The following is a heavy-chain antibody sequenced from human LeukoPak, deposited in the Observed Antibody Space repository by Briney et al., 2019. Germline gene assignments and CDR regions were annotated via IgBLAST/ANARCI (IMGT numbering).Heavy chain of an antibody. V-gene: IGHV3-23*01. Sequence: GGSLRLSCEASQFTTFSSYAMDWVRQAPGKRLEWVSIMSGAGGRIEYADSVNGRFTISRDNSKNTLYLQMNSLRAEDTAVYYCAKDRIAVAGTDWFDPWGQGTLVTVSS. D-gene: IGHD6-19*01. CDR3: AKDRIAVAGTDWFDP. CDR1: QFTTFSSYA. J-gene: IGHJ5*02. CDR2: MSGAGGRI.